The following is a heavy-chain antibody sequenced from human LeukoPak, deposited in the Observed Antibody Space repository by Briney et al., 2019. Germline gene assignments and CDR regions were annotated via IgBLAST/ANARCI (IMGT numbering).Heavy chain of an antibody. CDR2: IYTSGST. J-gene: IGHJ4*02. Sequence: SETLSLTCTVSGGSISSYYWSWIRQPAGKGLEWIGRIYTSGSTNYNPSLKSRVTMSVDTSKNQFSLKLSSVTAADTAVYYCAADGGDSRGYYYVSNYWGQGTLVTVSS. CDR3: AADGGDSRGYYYVSNY. D-gene: IGHD3-22*01. CDR1: GGSISSYY. V-gene: IGHV4-4*07.